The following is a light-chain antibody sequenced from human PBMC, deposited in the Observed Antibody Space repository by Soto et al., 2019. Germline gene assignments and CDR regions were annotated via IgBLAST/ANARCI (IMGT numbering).Light chain of an antibody. CDR3: QHYKSYAWT. CDR2: DAS. CDR1: QSISMF. Sequence: DIQMTQSPSTLSASVGDRVTITCRASQSISMFLAWYQQKPGQAPKLLIYDASNSESGVPSRFGGSGSGTEFSLTISNLQPDDFGTYYCQHYKSYAWTFGQGTKVEIK. V-gene: IGKV1-5*01. J-gene: IGKJ1*01.